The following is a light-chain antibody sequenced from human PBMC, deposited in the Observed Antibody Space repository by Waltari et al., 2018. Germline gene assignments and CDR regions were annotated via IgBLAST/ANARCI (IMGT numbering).Light chain of an antibody. CDR1: QSVGRY. CDR3: QQYNNWPLT. J-gene: IGKJ4*01. V-gene: IGKV3D-15*01. Sequence: PGDTATLSCRASQSVGRYVAWYQQRPGQAPRLLIYDASNRVTGIPDRFRGSGSGTDFTLTISSLQSEDFAVYYCQQYNNWPLTFGGGTKVEI. CDR2: DAS.